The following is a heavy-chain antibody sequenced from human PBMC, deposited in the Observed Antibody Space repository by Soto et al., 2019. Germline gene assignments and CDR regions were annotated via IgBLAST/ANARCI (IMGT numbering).Heavy chain of an antibody. CDR2: IYYSGST. J-gene: IGHJ5*02. D-gene: IGHD2-2*01. V-gene: IGHV4-39*01. CDR1: GGSISSSSYY. Sequence: QLQLQESGPGLVKPSETLSLTCTVSGGSISSSSYYWGWIRQPPGKGLEWIGSIYYSGSTYYNPSLKSRVTISVDTSKNQFSLKLGSVTAADTAVYYCARESWDIVLVPAACWFDPWGQGTLVTVSS. CDR3: ARESWDIVLVPAACWFDP.